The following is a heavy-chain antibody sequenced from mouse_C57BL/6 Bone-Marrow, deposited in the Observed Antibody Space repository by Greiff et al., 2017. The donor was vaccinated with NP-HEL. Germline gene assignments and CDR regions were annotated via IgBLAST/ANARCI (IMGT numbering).Heavy chain of an antibody. J-gene: IGHJ2*01. V-gene: IGHV1-62-2*01. CDR1: GYTFTAYT. D-gene: IGHD2-12*01. CDR2: FYPGSGSI. Sequence: QVQLQQSGAELVKPGASVKLSCKASGYTFTAYTIHWVKQRSGQGLEWIGWFYPGSGSIKYNEKFKDKATLTADKSYSTVYMELSRLTSEDSSVYFSARHVYYRDYFDYWGQGTTLTVSS. CDR3: ARHVYYRDYFDY.